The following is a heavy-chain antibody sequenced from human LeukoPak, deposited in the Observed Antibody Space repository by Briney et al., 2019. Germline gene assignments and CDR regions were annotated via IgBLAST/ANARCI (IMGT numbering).Heavy chain of an antibody. CDR2: IMSDGSST. D-gene: IGHD2-2*01. Sequence: GGSLRLSCAASGFTFSGYWMHWVRHAPGKGLVWVSRIMSDGSSTDYADSVKGRFTISRDNAKNTLYLQMNSLRAEDTAVYHCARNLYCSGTSCPLDYWGQGTLVTVS. J-gene: IGHJ4*02. CDR3: ARNLYCSGTSCPLDY. CDR1: GFTFSGYW. V-gene: IGHV3-74*01.